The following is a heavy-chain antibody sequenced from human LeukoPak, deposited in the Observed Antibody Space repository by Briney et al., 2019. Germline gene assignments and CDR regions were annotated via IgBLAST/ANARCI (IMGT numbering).Heavy chain of an antibody. D-gene: IGHD6-6*01. CDR3: ARVWGSIAARRDAFDI. Sequence: GGSLRLSCAASGFTFSSYSMNWVRQAPGKGLEWVSSISSSSSYIYYADSVKGRFTISIDNAKNSLYLQMNSLRAEDTAVYYCARVWGSIAARRDAFDIWGQGTMVTVSS. CDR2: ISSSSSYI. CDR1: GFTFSSYS. J-gene: IGHJ3*02. V-gene: IGHV3-21*01.